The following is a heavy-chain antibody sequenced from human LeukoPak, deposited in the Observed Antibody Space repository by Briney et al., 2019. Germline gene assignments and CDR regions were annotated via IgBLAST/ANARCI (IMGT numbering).Heavy chain of an antibody. CDR2: IRSKGDSGTT. J-gene: IGHJ1*01. V-gene: IGHV3-49*04. D-gene: IGHD3-16*02. Sequence: PGGSLRLSCTDSGFTFGNYAMRWVRQAPGKGVEWIGSIRSKGDSGTTEYAASVKGRFVISREDSKSIAYLQMDSLESEDTAVYYCARGGYQFEHWGQGTLVTVSS. CDR1: GFTFGNYA. CDR3: ARGGYQFEH.